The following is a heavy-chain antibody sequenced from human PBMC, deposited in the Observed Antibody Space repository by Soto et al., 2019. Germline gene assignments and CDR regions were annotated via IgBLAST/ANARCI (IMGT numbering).Heavy chain of an antibody. J-gene: IGHJ4*02. CDR2: IRNNGADT. D-gene: IGHD3-10*01. V-gene: IGHV3-23*01. CDR1: GFTFSSYA. Sequence: GGSLRLSCAASGFTFSSYAMSWVRQAPGKGLEWASSIRNNGADTYYADSVKGRFTISRDNSNNMLYLQMSSLRADDTAVYYCAKVPTSGSFYYFDYWGQGSLVTVSS. CDR3: AKVPTSGSFYYFDY.